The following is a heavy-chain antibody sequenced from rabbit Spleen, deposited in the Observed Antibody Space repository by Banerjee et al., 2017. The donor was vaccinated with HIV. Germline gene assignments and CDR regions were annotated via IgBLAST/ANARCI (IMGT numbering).Heavy chain of an antibody. Sequence: EQLEESGGGLVQPGGSLKLSCKASGFTLSSSYWICWVRQAPGKGLEWIACIYGGNSGNTYYASWAKGRFTISKTSSTTVTLQIISLTAADTATYFCARDGAGGSYFALWGPGTLVTVS. J-gene: IGHJ4*01. V-gene: IGHV1S45*01. CDR3: ARDGAGGSYFAL. CDR2: IYGGNSGNT. D-gene: IGHD8-1*01. CDR1: GFTLSSSYW.